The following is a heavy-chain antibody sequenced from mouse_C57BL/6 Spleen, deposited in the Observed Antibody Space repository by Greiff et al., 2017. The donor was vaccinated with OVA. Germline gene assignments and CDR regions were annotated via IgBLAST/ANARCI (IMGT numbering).Heavy chain of an antibody. J-gene: IGHJ4*01. CDR3: AREGRFTPYAMDY. V-gene: IGHV1-61*01. CDR1: GYTFTSYW. Sequence: VQLQQSGAELVRPGSSVKLSSKASGYTFTSYWMDWVKQRPGQGLEWIGNIYPSDSETHYNQKFKDKATLTVDKSSSTAYMQLSSLTSEDSAVYYCAREGRFTPYAMDYWGQGTSVTVSS. CDR2: IYPSDSET.